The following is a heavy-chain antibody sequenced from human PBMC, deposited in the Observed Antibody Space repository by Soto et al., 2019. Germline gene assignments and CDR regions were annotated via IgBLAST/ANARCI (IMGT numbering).Heavy chain of an antibody. Sequence: VPLVESGGGLVKPGGSLRLSCAASGFSFSSYSMNWVRQAPGKGLEWVSSISSSSSYIYHADSVKGRFTISRDNAKNSRYLQMTSLRAEDTAVYYCASDRCSSTRSYDFGVGGQGTLVTVSS. J-gene: IGHJ4*02. CDR1: GFSFSSYS. CDR2: ISSSSSYI. D-gene: IGHD2-2*01. V-gene: IGHV3-21*01. CDR3: ASDRCSSTRSYDFGV.